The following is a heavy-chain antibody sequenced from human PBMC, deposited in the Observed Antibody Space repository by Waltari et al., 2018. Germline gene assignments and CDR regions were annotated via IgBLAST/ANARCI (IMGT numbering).Heavy chain of an antibody. J-gene: IGHJ3*02. Sequence: QVQLVQSGAEVKKPGASVKVSCKASGYTFTSYYMHWVRQAPGQGLEWMGIINPSGGSTSYAQKFQGRVTMTRDTSRSTVYMELSSLRSEDTAVYYCAREEYYYDSSGSYAFDIWGQGTMVTVSS. D-gene: IGHD3-22*01. V-gene: IGHV1-46*01. CDR1: GYTFTSYY. CDR3: AREEYYYDSSGSYAFDI. CDR2: INPSGGST.